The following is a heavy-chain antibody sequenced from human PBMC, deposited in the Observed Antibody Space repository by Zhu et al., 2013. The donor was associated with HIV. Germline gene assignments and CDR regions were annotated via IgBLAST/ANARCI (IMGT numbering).Heavy chain of an antibody. CDR2: IYYSGST. J-gene: IGHJ5*02. CDR3: ARGVAPGPYYYDSSGYDP. D-gene: IGHD3-22*01. V-gene: IGHV4-59*01. CDR1: GGSISSYY. Sequence: QVQLQESGPGLVKPSETLSLTCTVSGGSISSYYWSWIRQPPGKGLEWIGYIYYSGSTNYNPSLKSRVTISVDTSKNQFSLKLSSVTAADTAVYYCARGVAPGPYYYDSSGYDPWGQGTLVTVSS.